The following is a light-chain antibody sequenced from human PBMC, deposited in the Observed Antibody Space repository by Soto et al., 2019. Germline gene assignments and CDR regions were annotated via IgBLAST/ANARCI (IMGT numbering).Light chain of an antibody. CDR2: GAS. J-gene: IGKJ3*01. CDR1: QSVSSSY. Sequence: EIVLTQFPGPLSFSPGERATLTCRSSQSVSSSYLAWFQQKPGQAPRLLIYGASSRATGIPDRFSGSGSGTDFTLTISRLEPEDVAVYYCQQYGNAPFTLGPGTKVDIK. CDR3: QQYGNAPFT. V-gene: IGKV3-20*01.